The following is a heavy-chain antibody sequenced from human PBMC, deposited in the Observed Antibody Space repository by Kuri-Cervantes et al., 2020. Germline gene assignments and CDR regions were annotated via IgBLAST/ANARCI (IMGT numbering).Heavy chain of an antibody. D-gene: IGHD1-7*01. Sequence: SVKVSCKASGDTFSSYAISWVRQAPGQGLEWMGGINPIFGTANYAQKFQGKVTITADKSTSTAYMELSSLRSEDTAVYYCARVRGGTDFDYWGQGTLVTVSS. CDR3: ARVRGGTDFDY. CDR2: INPIFGTA. V-gene: IGHV1-69*06. J-gene: IGHJ4*02. CDR1: GDTFSSYA.